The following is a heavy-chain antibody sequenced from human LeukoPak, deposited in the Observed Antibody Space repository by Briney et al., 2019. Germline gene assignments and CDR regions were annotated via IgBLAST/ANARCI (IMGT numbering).Heavy chain of an antibody. D-gene: IGHD3-22*01. V-gene: IGHV3-48*04. CDR3: AREPVSGYRAPRGWGMDV. CDR1: GFSFRTYS. CDR2: ISRSGSTI. J-gene: IGHJ6*02. Sequence: QPGGSLRLSCVGSGFSFRTYSMIWVRQAPGKGLEWISYISRSGSTIYYADSVKGRFTISRDNAKNSLYLQMNSLRAEDTAVYYCAREPVSGYRAPRGWGMDVWGQGTTVTVSS.